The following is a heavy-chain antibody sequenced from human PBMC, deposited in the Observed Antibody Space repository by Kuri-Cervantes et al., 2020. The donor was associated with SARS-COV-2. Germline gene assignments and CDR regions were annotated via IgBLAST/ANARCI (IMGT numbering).Heavy chain of an antibody. CDR3: ARPGGFLDV. CDR2: IYHSGIT. CDR1: GGSIGSGSYY. J-gene: IGHJ6*04. D-gene: IGHD4-23*01. V-gene: IGHV4-39*07. Sequence: SEILSLTCTVSGGSIGSGSYYWSWIRQPAGKGLEWIGSIYHSGITYYNPSLKSRVTISVDTSKNQFSLKLSSVTAADTAVYYCARPGGFLDVWGKGTTVTVSS.